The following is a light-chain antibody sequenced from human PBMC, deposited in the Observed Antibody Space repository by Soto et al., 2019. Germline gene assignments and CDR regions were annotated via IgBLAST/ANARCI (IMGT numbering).Light chain of an antibody. CDR3: CSYAGSSTVV. J-gene: IGLJ2*01. CDR1: SSDVGSYNL. Sequence: QSVLTQPASVSGSPGQSITISCTGTSSDVGSYNLVSWYQQHAGKAPKLMIYEGSKRPSGVSNRFSGSKSGHTASLTISGLQTEDEADYFCCSYAGSSTVVFGGGTKLTVL. CDR2: EGS. V-gene: IGLV2-23*01.